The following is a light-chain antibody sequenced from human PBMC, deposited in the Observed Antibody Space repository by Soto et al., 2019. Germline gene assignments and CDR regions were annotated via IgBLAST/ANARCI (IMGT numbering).Light chain of an antibody. CDR1: QSVSSN. CDR3: QQYNNWPLT. CDR2: DTS. V-gene: IGKV3-15*01. J-gene: IGKJ2*01. Sequence: EIVMTQSPGTLSVSPGESATLSCRASQSVSSNLAWYQQEPGQAPRLLIYDTSTRATGVPARFSGSGSGTEFILTISSLQSEDFAVYYCQQYNNWPLTFGQGTKLEIK.